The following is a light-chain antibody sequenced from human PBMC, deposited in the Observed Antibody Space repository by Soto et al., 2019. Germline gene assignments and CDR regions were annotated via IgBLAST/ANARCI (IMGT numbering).Light chain of an antibody. CDR2: DVS. J-gene: IGLJ1*01. Sequence: QSVLTQPGSVCGSPGQSVTISCTGTSSDVGGYNYVSWYQQHPGKAPKLMIYDVSQRPSGVPDRFSGSKYGNTASLTISGLQAEDEADYYCCSYAGSYTYVFGTGTKVTVL. V-gene: IGLV2-11*01. CDR1: SSDVGGYNY. CDR3: CSYAGSYTYV.